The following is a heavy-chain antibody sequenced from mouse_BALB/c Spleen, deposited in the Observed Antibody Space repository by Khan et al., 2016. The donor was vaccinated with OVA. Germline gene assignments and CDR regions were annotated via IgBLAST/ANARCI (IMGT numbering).Heavy chain of an antibody. Sequence: VQLQQSGAELARPGASVKMSCKASGYTFTSNTMHWLKQRPGLGLEWIGYINPRSSYTNYNQRFKDKATLPADKSSSTAYMQLSSLTSEDSAVYYWARRSTGYAMDYWGQGTSVTVSS. CDR2: INPRSSYT. V-gene: IGHV1-4*01. CDR1: GYTFTSNT. J-gene: IGHJ4*01. CDR3: ARRSTGYAMDY.